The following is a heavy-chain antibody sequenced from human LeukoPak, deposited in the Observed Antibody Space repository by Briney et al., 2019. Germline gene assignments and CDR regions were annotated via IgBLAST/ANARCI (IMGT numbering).Heavy chain of an antibody. CDR3: ARGRGYCSGGSCLRFDY. D-gene: IGHD2-15*01. V-gene: IGHV3-30*04. CDR1: GHTFSTYA. Sequence: GGSLRLSCAASGHTFSTYAMHWVRQAPGKGLEWVALISYEGSNKYYADSVKGGFTISRDNPKNTLYLQMNRLRVEDTAVYYCARGRGYCSGGSCLRFDYWGQGTLVTVSS. CDR2: ISYEGSNK. J-gene: IGHJ4*02.